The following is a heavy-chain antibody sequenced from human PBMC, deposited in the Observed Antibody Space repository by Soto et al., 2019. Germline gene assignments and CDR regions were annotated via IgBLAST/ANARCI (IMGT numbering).Heavy chain of an antibody. CDR3: AKGTYYYDTSAYYLGNY. CDR2: ISYDGSER. J-gene: IGHJ4*02. D-gene: IGHD3-22*01. Sequence: QLVESGGGVVQPGRSLRLSCEASGFTLSTYAMHWVRQAPGKGLEWVAVISYDGSERLYADSVKGRFTISRDNSTNTLFLQMNGLRTEDTAVYFCAKGTYYYDTSAYYLGNYWGQGSLVTVSS. CDR1: GFTLSTYA. V-gene: IGHV3-30*18.